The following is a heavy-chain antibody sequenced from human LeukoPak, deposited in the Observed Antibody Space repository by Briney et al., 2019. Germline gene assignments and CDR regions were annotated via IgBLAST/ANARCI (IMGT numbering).Heavy chain of an antibody. Sequence: ASVKVSCKASGYSFNSYCISWVRQAPGQGLEWMGWISAYNGNTNYAQKLQGRVTMTTDTSTSTAYMELRSLRSDDTAVYYCAREDYGSGSYYNSNPDYYYYGMDVWGQGTTVTVSS. V-gene: IGHV1-18*01. CDR1: GYSFNSYC. J-gene: IGHJ6*02. CDR2: ISAYNGNT. D-gene: IGHD3-10*01. CDR3: AREDYGSGSYYNSNPDYYYYGMDV.